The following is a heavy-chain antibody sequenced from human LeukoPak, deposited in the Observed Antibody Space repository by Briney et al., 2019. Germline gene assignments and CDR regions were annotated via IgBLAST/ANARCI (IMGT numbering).Heavy chain of an antibody. J-gene: IGHJ6*03. V-gene: IGHV4-59*01. Sequence: PETLSLTCTVSGGSINNYYWRWIRQPPGKGLEWIGYIYYSGSTNYNPSLKSRVTISVDTSKNQFSLKLTSVTAADTAVYYCARTTEGGYTYGYFYYYYMDVWGKGTTVTISS. D-gene: IGHD5-18*01. CDR2: IYYSGST. CDR3: ARTTEGGYTYGYFYYYYMDV. CDR1: GGSINNYY.